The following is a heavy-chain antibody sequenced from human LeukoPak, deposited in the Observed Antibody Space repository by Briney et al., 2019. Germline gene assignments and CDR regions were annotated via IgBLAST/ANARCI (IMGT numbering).Heavy chain of an antibody. V-gene: IGHV1-2*06. CDR3: AREVGYSTSYYGRFDP. Sequence: ASVKVSCKASGYIFTGNYIHWVRQAPGQGLEWMGRINPNTGATIFAQNFQGSVTMTRDMSITTVYIELSALTSDDTAVFYCAREVGYSTSYYGRFDPWGQGTLVTVSS. CDR1: GYIFTGNY. J-gene: IGHJ5*02. D-gene: IGHD6-13*01. CDR2: INPNTGAT.